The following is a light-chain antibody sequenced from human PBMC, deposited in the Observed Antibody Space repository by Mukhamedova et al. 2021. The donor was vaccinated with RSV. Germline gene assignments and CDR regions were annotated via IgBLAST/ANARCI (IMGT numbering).Light chain of an antibody. V-gene: IGKV1-5*03. CDR3: QQYDTYSRT. J-gene: IGKJ1*01. CDR2: KAS. Sequence: WYQRRVHGKAPKLLIYKASNLESGVPSRFGGSGSGTEFALTISSLQPDDFATYYCQQYDTYSRTFGQGTKVELK.